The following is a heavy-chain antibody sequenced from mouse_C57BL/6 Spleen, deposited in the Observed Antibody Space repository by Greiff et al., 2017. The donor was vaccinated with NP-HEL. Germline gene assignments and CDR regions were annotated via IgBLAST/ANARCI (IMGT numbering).Heavy chain of an antibody. CDR1: GYTFTSYW. Sequence: VQLQQPGAELVMPGASVKLSCKASGYTFTSYWMHWVKQRPGQGLEWIGEIDPSDSYTNYNHKFKGKSTLTVDKSSSTAYMQLSSLTSEDSAVYYCARPRGYFDVWGTGTTVTVAS. J-gene: IGHJ1*03. V-gene: IGHV1-69*01. CDR3: ARPRGYFDV. CDR2: IDPSDSYT.